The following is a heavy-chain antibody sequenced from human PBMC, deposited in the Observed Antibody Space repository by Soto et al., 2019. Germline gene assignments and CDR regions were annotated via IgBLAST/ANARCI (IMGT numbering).Heavy chain of an antibody. J-gene: IGHJ6*03. CDR2: INQSGST. Sequence: PSETLSLTCAVYGGSFSGYYWSWIRQPPGKGLEWIGEINQSGSTNYNPSLKSRVTISVDTSKNQFSLKLSSVTAADTAVYYCARGRRTTVTTGYYYYMDVWGKGTTVTVSS. V-gene: IGHV4-34*01. D-gene: IGHD4-4*01. CDR3: ARGRRTTVTTGYYYYMDV. CDR1: GGSFSGYY.